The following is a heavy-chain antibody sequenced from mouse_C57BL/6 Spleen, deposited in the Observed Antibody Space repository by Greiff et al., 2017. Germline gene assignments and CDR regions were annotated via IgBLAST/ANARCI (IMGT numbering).Heavy chain of an antibody. V-gene: IGHV1-69*01. D-gene: IGHD1-1*01. Sequence: QVQLQQSGAELVMPGASVKMSCKASGYTFTSYWMHWVKQRPGQGLEWIGEIDPADSYTNYNQKFKGKATLTVDKSSSTAYMHLSSLNSEDCAVYSGARWTLTVVENLDYWGQGTTLTVSS. J-gene: IGHJ2*01. CDR3: ARWTLTVVENLDY. CDR1: GYTFTSYW. CDR2: IDPADSYT.